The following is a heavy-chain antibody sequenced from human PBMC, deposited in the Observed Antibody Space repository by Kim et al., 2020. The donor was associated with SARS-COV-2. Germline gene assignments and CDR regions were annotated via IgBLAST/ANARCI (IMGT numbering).Heavy chain of an antibody. CDR2: ISSSSSYI. J-gene: IGHJ4*02. V-gene: IGHV3-21*01. D-gene: IGHD2-2*01. CDR3: ARGLHCSSTSCYPNGGRGDY. CDR1: GFTFSSYS. Sequence: GGSLRLSCAASGFTFSSYSMNWVRQAPGKGLEWVSSISSSSSYIYYADSVKGRFTISRDNAKNSLYLQMNSLRAEDTAVYYCARGLHCSSTSCYPNGGRGDYWGQGTLVTVSS.